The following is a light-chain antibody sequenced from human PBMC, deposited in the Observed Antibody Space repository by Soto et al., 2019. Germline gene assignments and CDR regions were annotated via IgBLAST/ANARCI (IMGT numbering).Light chain of an antibody. CDR2: DVS. CDR1: SSDVGAYNF. Sequence: QSALTQPASVSGSPGQSITISCTGTSSDVGAYNFVSWYQQHPGKLPKLMIFDVSRRPSGVSDRFSGSKPGNTASLTISGLQAEDEGDYYCISYTSSSTHVFGSGTKLTVL. J-gene: IGLJ1*01. CDR3: ISYTSSSTHV. V-gene: IGLV2-14*03.